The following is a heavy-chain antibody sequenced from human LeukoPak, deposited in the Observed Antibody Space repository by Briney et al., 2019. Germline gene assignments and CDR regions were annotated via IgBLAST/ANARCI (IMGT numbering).Heavy chain of an antibody. J-gene: IGHJ4*02. CDR2: ISHDGNSQ. D-gene: IGHD6-13*01. CDR1: GFTCSCFA. V-gene: IGHV3-30-3*01. CDR3: AREYSTNWYRSLRD. Sequence: GGPLSLSCAASGFTCSCFAMHWVRQAQGKGLEWVTLISHDGNSQYYADSVKGRFIISRDNSENTLYLQMNSLRPDDTAVYYCAREYSTNWYRSLRDWGQGTLVTVSS.